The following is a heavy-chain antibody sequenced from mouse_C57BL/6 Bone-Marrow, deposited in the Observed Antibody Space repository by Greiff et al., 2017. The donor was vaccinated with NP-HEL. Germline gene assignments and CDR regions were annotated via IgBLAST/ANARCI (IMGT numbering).Heavy chain of an antibody. CDR1: GYTFTSYW. Sequence: VQLQQPGAELVMPGASVKLSCKASGYTFTSYWMHWVKQRPGQGLEWIGEIDPSDSYTNYNQKFKGQSTLTVDKSSSTAYMQLSSLTSEDSAVYYCARRDYWGQGTTLTVSS. CDR3: ARRDY. CDR2: IDPSDSYT. J-gene: IGHJ2*01. V-gene: IGHV1-69*01.